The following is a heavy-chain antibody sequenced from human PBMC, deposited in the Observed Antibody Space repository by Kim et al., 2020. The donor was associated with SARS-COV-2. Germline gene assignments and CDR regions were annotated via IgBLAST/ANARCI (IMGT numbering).Heavy chain of an antibody. Sequence: ASVKVSCKASGYTFTDYYMHWVRQAPGQGLEWMGWINPNSGGGTNYALKFQGRVTMTRDMSISTAYMELSRLTSDDTAVYYCARRLRDVSGYSWYAYWGQGTLVTVSS. V-gene: IGHV1-2*02. CDR2: INPNSGGGT. J-gene: IGHJ4*02. CDR3: ARRLRDVSGYSWYAY. D-gene: IGHD3-22*01. CDR1: GYTFTDYY.